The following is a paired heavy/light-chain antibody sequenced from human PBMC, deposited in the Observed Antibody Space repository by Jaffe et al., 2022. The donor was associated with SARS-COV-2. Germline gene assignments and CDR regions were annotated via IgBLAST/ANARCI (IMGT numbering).Light chain of an antibody. J-gene: IGLJ1*01. CDR2: GNS. V-gene: IGLV1-40*01. CDR1: SSNIGAGYD. Sequence: QSVLTQPPSVSGAPGQRVTISCTGSSSNIGAGYDVHWYQQLPGTAPKLLIYGNSNRPSGVPDRFSGSKSGTSASLAITGLQAEDEADYYCQSYDSSLSGYYVFGTGTKVTVL. CDR3: QSYDSSLSGYYV.
Heavy chain of an antibody. D-gene: IGHD5-12*01. CDR3: ARSKPRQEMATIFGWFDP. J-gene: IGHJ5*02. V-gene: IGHV4-39*01. CDR2: IYYSGST. CDR1: GGSISSSSYY. Sequence: QLQLQESGPGLVKPSETLSLTCTVSGGSISSSSYYWGWIRQPPGKGLEWIGSIYYSGSTYYNPSLKSRVTISVDTSKNQFSLKLSSVTAADTAVYYCARSKPRQEMATIFGWFDPWGQGTLVTVSS.